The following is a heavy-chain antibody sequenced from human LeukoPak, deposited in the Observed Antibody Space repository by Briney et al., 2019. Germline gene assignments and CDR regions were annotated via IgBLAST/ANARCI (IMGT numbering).Heavy chain of an antibody. CDR3: ARQLYDFWSGYYHQGNWFDP. Sequence: GGSLRLSRAASGFTFSDYYMSWIRQAPGKGLEWVSYISSSGSTIYYADSVKGRFTISRDNAKNSLYLQMNSLRAEDTAVYYCARQLYDFWSGYYHQGNWFDPWGQGTLVTVSS. CDR2: ISSSGSTI. CDR1: GFTFSDYY. J-gene: IGHJ5*02. V-gene: IGHV3-11*01. D-gene: IGHD3-3*01.